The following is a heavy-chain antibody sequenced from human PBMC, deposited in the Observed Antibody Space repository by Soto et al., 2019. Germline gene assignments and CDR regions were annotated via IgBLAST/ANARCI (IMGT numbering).Heavy chain of an antibody. CDR1: GFTFSSYG. D-gene: IGHD1-26*01. V-gene: IGHV3-30*18. Sequence: QVQLVESGGGVVQPGRSLRLSCAASGFTFSSYGMHWVRQAPGKGLEWVAIISYDGSKKYYADSVKGRFTISTDKSKNALYLQMNRLRAEDTAVYSCAKAAYSGSYLDYWGQGTLVTVSS. CDR2: ISYDGSKK. J-gene: IGHJ4*02. CDR3: AKAAYSGSYLDY.